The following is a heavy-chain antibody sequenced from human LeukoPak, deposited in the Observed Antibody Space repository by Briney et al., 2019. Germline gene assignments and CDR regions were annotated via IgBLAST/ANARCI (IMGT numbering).Heavy chain of an antibody. CDR2: IIPIFGSA. J-gene: IGHJ5*02. CDR1: GGTFSSYA. Sequence: ASVKVSCKASGGTFSSYAISWVRQAPGQGLEWMGGIIPIFGSANYAQKFQGRVTITTDESTSTAYMELSSLRSEDTAVYYCAGGGDGYNLNNWFDPWGQGTLVTVSS. CDR3: AGGGDGYNLNNWFDP. D-gene: IGHD5-24*01. V-gene: IGHV1-69*05.